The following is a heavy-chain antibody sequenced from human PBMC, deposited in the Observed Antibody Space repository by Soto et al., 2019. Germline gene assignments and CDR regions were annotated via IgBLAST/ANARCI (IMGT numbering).Heavy chain of an antibody. V-gene: IGHV4-39*01. Sequence: SETLSLTCTVSGGSISSYNYCWGWIRQPPGKGLEWIGSLYYSGSTYYNPSLKSRVTISGDTSKNQFSLKLSSVTAADTAVYYCARHVEGRGVSQSPFDFWGQGTLVTSPQ. J-gene: IGHJ4*02. CDR3: ARHVEGRGVSQSPFDF. D-gene: IGHD3-10*01. CDR2: LYYSGST. CDR1: GGSISSYNYC.